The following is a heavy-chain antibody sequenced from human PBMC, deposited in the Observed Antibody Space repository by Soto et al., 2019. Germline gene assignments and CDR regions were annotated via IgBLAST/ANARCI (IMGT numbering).Heavy chain of an antibody. CDR2: IYYSGST. Sequence: SETLSLTCTVSGGSISSNDYYWSCIRQPPGKGLEWIGYIYYSGSTYYNPSLKSRVTISADTSKTQFSLKLTSVTAADTAVYYCARGRYNWNQGAFDIWGQGTVVTVSS. V-gene: IGHV4-30-4*01. J-gene: IGHJ3*02. CDR1: GGSISSNDYY. D-gene: IGHD1-20*01. CDR3: ARGRYNWNQGAFDI.